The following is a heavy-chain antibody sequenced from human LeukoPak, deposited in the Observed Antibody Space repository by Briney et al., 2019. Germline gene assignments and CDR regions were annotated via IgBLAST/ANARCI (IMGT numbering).Heavy chain of an antibody. CDR3: AKVRGTYSSGYFFDY. CDR1: GFTFDNYA. Sequence: GGSLRLSCAASGFTFDNYAMHWVRQAPGRGLEWLSIISWNSGYIGYADSVKGRFTIPRDNAKKSLDLQMNSLRAEDTAFYYCAKVRGTYSSGYFFDYWGQGTLVTVSS. V-gene: IGHV3-9*01. CDR2: ISWNSGYI. J-gene: IGHJ4*02. D-gene: IGHD6-19*01.